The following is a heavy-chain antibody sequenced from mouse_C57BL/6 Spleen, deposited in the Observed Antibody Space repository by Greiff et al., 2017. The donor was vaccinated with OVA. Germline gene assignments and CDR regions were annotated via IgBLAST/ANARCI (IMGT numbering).Heavy chain of an antibody. Sequence: VQLKESGGDLVKPGGSLKLSCAASGFTFSSYGMSWVRQTPDKRLEWVATISSGGSYTYYPDSVKGRFTISRDNAKNTLYLQMSSLKSEDTAMYYCASLMDYWGQGTSVTVSS. CDR1: GFTFSSYG. CDR3: ASLMDY. J-gene: IGHJ4*01. CDR2: ISSGGSYT. V-gene: IGHV5-6*01.